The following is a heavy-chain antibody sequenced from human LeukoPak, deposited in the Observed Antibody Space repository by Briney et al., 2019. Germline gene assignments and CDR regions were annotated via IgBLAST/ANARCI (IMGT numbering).Heavy chain of an antibody. CDR2: ISAYNGNT. Sequence: ASVKVSCKASGYTFTSYGISWVRQAPGQGLEWMGWISAYNGNTNYAQKLQGRVTMTTDTSTSTAYMELRSLRSDDTAVYYCARGGGYDILTGYYYYFDYWGQGTLVTVSS. CDR1: GYTFTSYG. V-gene: IGHV1-18*01. J-gene: IGHJ4*02. CDR3: ARGGGYDILTGYYYYFDY. D-gene: IGHD3-9*01.